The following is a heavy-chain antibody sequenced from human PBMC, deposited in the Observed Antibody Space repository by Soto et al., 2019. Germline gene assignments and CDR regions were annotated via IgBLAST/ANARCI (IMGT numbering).Heavy chain of an antibody. D-gene: IGHD3-10*01. Sequence: SLTCTVSGGSLSNYYLTWIREPPGKGLEWIGYIYYSGSTNYNPSLKSRVTISVDTSKNQFSLKLSSVTAADTAVYYCTRHRLRGVSVGEFDFWGQGALVTVSS. V-gene: IGHV4-59*08. CDR3: TRHRLRGVSVGEFDF. CDR1: GGSLSNYY. J-gene: IGHJ4*02. CDR2: IYYSGST.